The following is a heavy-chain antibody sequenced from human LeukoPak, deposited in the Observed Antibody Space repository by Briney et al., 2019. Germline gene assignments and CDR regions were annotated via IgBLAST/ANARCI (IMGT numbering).Heavy chain of an antibody. V-gene: IGHV4-39*01. CDR2: IYYSGTT. D-gene: IGHD5-24*01. CDR1: DGSVSSVGYY. J-gene: IGHJ4*02. Sequence: PSETLSLTCTVSDGSVSSVGYYWGWIRQPPGQGLEWIGSIYYSGTTYYNPSLASRVTIFVDTYKNQFSLRLSSVTAADTAVYYCARRDQAIDYWGQGTLVTVSS. CDR3: ARRDQAIDY.